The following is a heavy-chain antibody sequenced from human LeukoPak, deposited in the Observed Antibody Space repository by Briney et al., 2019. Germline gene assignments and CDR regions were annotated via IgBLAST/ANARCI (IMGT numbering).Heavy chain of an antibody. D-gene: IGHD1-26*01. CDR2: TYYRSKWYN. CDR3: ARDRKVGATYHYYYGMDV. Sequence: SQTLSLTCAISGDSVSSNSAAWNWIRRSPSRGLEWLGRTYYRSKWYNDYAVSVKSRITINPDTSKNQFSLQLNSVTPEDTAVYYCARDRKVGATYHYYYGMDVWGQGTTVTVSS. V-gene: IGHV6-1*01. J-gene: IGHJ6*02. CDR1: GDSVSSNSAA.